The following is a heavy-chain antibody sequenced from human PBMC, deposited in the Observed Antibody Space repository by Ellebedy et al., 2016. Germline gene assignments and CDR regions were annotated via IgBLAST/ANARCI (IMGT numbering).Heavy chain of an antibody. CDR2: ISGDGDTT. CDR1: GFTFRNFF. J-gene: IGHJ4*02. CDR3: YYGHYSGY. V-gene: IGHV3-23*01. D-gene: IGHD4-17*01. Sequence: GGSLRLSXVASGFTFRNFFMSWVRQAPGGGLEWISTISGDGDTTFSADSVKGRFTISRDNSRNTLYLQMDSLRAADTAVYYCYYGHYSGYWGQGTLVIVSS.